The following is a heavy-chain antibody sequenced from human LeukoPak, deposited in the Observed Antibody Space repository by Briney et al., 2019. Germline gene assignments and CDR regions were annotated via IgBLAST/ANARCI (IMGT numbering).Heavy chain of an antibody. CDR1: AGSISNYY. Sequence: PSETLSLTCTVSAGSISNYYWGWIRQPPGKGLEYIGYIHSDGTTNYNLSLQSRVTVSLDTSRIQFSLRLYSVTAADTAVYFCARLNYRGGEALHFDSWGQGTLVTVSS. J-gene: IGHJ4*02. V-gene: IGHV4-4*09. CDR2: IHSDGTT. D-gene: IGHD3-16*01. CDR3: ARLNYRGGEALHFDS.